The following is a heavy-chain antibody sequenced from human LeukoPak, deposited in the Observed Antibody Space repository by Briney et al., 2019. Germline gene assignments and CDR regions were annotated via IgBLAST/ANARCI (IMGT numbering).Heavy chain of an antibody. J-gene: IGHJ6*03. CDR1: GFIFSGFA. CDR2: ISLGGSST. D-gene: IGHD3-10*01. CDR3: AKSGGSGSYFHNYYVGV. V-gene: IGHV3-23*01. Sequence: GGSLRLSCAGSGFIFSGFAMSWVRQAPGKGLEWVSAISLGGSSTYYADSVKGRFTISRDNSNNTLFLQMNSLRAEDTAVYYCAKSGGSGSYFHNYYVGVWGTGTTVTVSS.